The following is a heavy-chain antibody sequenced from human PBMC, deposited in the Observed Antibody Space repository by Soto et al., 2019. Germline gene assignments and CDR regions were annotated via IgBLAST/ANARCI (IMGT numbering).Heavy chain of an antibody. V-gene: IGHV1-69*01. CDR1: GYTFKSFY. CDR2: VIPLFDTA. D-gene: IGHD5-18*01. CDR3: ATGGHNDGYNFYHGMDV. J-gene: IGHJ6*02. Sequence: QVQLVQSGAEVKKPGASVKVSCTASGYTFKSFYMHWVRQAPGQGLEWLGGVIPLFDTAYYAQIFRGRIRISADGATTTAYMELSGLTSADTAVYFCATGGHNDGYNFYHGMDVWGQGTTVTVS.